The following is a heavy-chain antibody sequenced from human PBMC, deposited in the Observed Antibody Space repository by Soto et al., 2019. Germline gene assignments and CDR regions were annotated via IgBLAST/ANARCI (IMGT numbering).Heavy chain of an antibody. CDR3: AREGGGYSGYPPPHYYYYGMDV. Sequence: ASVKVSCKASGGTFSSYAISWVRQAPGQGLEWMGGIIPIFGTANYAQKFQGRVTITADESTSTAYMELSSLRSEDTAVYYCAREGGGYSGYPPPHYYYYGMDVWGQGTTVTVSS. CDR2: IIPIFGTA. CDR1: GGTFSSYA. J-gene: IGHJ6*02. D-gene: IGHD5-12*01. V-gene: IGHV1-69*13.